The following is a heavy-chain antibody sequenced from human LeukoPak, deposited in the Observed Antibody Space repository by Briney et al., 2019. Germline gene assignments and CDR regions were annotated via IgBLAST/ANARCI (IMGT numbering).Heavy chain of an antibody. J-gene: IGHJ5*02. CDR2: IIPIFGTA. D-gene: IGHD2-21*02. Sequence: ASVNVSCKASGGTFSSYAISWVRQAPGQGLEWMGGIIPIFGTANYAQTFQGRVTITADKSTSTAYMELTSLRSEDTAVYYCARTNCGGDCYASRGWFDLWGQGTLVTVSS. CDR1: GGTFSSYA. V-gene: IGHV1-69*06. CDR3: ARTNCGGDCYASRGWFDL.